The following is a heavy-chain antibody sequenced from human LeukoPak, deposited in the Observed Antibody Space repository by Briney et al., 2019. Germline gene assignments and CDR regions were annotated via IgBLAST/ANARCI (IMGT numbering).Heavy chain of an antibody. Sequence: GGSLRLSCAASGFTFSSYSMSWVRQAPGKGLEWVSAISGSGGSTYYADSVKGRFTISRDNSKNTLYLQMNSLRAEDTAVYYCAKAEGAYAAGYYYDSSGTINWGQGTLVTVSS. CDR1: GFTFSSYS. J-gene: IGHJ4*02. CDR3: AKAEGAYAAGYYYDSSGTIN. D-gene: IGHD3-22*01. CDR2: ISGSGGST. V-gene: IGHV3-23*01.